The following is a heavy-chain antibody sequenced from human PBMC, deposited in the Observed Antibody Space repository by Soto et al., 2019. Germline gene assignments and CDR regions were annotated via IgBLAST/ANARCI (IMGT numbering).Heavy chain of an antibody. Sequence: QLQLQESGPGLVKPSETLSLTCTVSGGSISGSTYYWGWIRQPPGKGLEWIGSVYYRGSTYYNPSLKSRVTITVDTSKNQFSLKLSSVTAADTAVYYCARPLYDSSGYEDYWGQGTLVTVSS. D-gene: IGHD3-22*01. J-gene: IGHJ4*02. V-gene: IGHV4-39*01. CDR2: VYYRGST. CDR3: ARPLYDSSGYEDY. CDR1: GGSISGSTYY.